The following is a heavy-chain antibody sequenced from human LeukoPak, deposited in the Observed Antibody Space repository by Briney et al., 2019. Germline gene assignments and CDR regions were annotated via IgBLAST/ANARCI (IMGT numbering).Heavy chain of an antibody. Sequence: GGSLRLSCTVSGFTVSSNSMSWVRQAPGKGLEWVSFIYSDNTHYSDSVKGRFTISRDNSKNTLYLQMNSLRAEDTAVYYCARRAGVEVRGVKKGFDNWGQGTLVTASS. CDR1: GFTVSSNS. CDR3: ARRAGVEVRGVKKGFDN. CDR2: IYSDNT. D-gene: IGHD3-10*01. V-gene: IGHV3-53*01. J-gene: IGHJ4*02.